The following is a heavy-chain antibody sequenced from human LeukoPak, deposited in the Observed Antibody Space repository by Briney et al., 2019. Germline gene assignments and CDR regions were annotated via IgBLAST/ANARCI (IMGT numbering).Heavy chain of an antibody. CDR3: AKGVYGAFDI. Sequence: GGSLRLSCAASGFTFSSYAMSWVRQAPGKGLEWVAFIRYDGSNKYYADSVKGRFTISRDNSKNTLYLQMNSLRAEDTAVYYCAKGVYGAFDIWGQGTMVTVSS. CDR2: IRYDGSNK. CDR1: GFTFSSYA. J-gene: IGHJ3*02. V-gene: IGHV3-30*02. D-gene: IGHD2-8*01.